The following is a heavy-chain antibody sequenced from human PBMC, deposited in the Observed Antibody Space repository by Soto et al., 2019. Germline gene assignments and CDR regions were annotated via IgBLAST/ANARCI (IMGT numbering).Heavy chain of an antibody. D-gene: IGHD3-10*01. J-gene: IGHJ6*02. CDR1: GDTFKNCV. V-gene: IGHV1-69*01. CDR3: AAALGFGKLSVV. CDR2: IIPLFGTT. Sequence: QVQVVQSGVEVRRPGSSVKVSCKASGDTFKNCVISWVRQAPGQGLEWMGGIIPLFGTTGFAQRFQGRLTITTDESTTTAYMELSRLRSEDTATYYCAAALGFGKLSVVWGQGTTVIVSS.